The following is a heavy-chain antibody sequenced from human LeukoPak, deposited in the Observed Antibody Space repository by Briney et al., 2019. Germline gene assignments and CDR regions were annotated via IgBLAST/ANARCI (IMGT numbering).Heavy chain of an antibody. Sequence: GGSLQISCKASGSSFTSYWIGWVRPMPGKGLEWMGIIDPSDSETRYTPSFQGQVTISVDKSLTTAYLQWNSLKASDTAVYYCARQTAMGRSGDYWGQGTLVTVSS. CDR3: ARQTAMGRSGDY. D-gene: IGHD5-18*01. CDR1: GSSFTSYW. CDR2: IDPSDSET. J-gene: IGHJ4*02. V-gene: IGHV5-51*01.